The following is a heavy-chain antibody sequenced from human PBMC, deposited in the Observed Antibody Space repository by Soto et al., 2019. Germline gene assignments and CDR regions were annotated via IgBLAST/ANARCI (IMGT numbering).Heavy chain of an antibody. J-gene: IGHJ5*02. V-gene: IGHV3-74*01. CDR3: ARDLYCSGGSCSNWFDP. CDR1: GFTFSSYW. Sequence: GGSLRLSCAASGFTFSSYWMHWVRQAPGKGLVWVSRINSDGSSTSYADSVKGRFTISRDNAKNKLYLQMNSLRAEDTAVYYCARDLYCSGGSCSNWFDPWGQGTLVTVSS. D-gene: IGHD2-15*01. CDR2: INSDGSST.